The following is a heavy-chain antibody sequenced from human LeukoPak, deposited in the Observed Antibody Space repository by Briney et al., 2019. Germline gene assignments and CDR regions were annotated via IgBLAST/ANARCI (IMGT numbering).Heavy chain of an antibody. CDR1: GFTFSSYS. D-gene: IGHD5-24*01. Sequence: GGSLRLSCAASGFTFSSYSMNWVRQAPGKGLEWVSSISSSSYIYYADSVKGRFTISRDNAKTSLYLQMNSLRAEDTAVYHCARDREGDGYNFYFYYYYGMDVWGQGTTVTVSS. J-gene: IGHJ6*02. CDR3: ARDREGDGYNFYFYYYYGMDV. V-gene: IGHV3-21*01. CDR2: ISSSSYI.